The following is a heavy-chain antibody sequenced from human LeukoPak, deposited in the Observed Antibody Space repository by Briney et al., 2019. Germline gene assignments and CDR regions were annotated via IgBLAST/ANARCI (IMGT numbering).Heavy chain of an antibody. V-gene: IGHV4-34*01. J-gene: IGHJ4*02. Sequence: SETLSLTCAVYGGSFSGYYWSWIRQPPGKGLVWIGEINHSGSTNYNPSLKSRVTISVDTSKNQFSLKLSSVTAADTAVYYCARGRTNDYWGQGTLVTVSS. CDR3: ARGRTNDY. CDR1: GGSFSGYY. CDR2: INHSGST.